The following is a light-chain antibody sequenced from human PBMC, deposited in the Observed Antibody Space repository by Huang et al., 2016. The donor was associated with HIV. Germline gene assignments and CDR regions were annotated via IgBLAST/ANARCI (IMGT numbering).Light chain of an antibody. Sequence: IQLTQSPSSLSASVGDRVTITCRASQGIGRYLVWYQQKPGKAPKLLIYAASTLQNWVPSRFSGSGSGTDFTLTISSLQPEDFATYYCQQLKTYPITFGPGTQVDIK. CDR1: QGIGRY. J-gene: IGKJ3*01. V-gene: IGKV1-9*01. CDR3: QQLKTYPIT. CDR2: AAS.